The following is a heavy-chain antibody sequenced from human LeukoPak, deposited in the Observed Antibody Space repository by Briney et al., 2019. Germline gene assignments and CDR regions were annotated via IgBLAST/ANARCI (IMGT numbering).Heavy chain of an antibody. CDR3: AKDRQIVATILDY. Sequence: GGSLRLSCAASGFTFSNAWMSWVRQAPGKGLEWVSAISGSGGSTYYADSVKGRFTISRDNSKNTLYLQMNSLRAEDTAVYYCAKDRQIVATILDYWGQGTLVTVSS. V-gene: IGHV3-23*01. CDR1: GFTFSNAW. J-gene: IGHJ4*02. D-gene: IGHD5-12*01. CDR2: ISGSGGST.